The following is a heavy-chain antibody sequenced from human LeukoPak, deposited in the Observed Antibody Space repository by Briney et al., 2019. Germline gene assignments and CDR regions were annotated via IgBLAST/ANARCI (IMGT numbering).Heavy chain of an antibody. V-gene: IGHV3-21*01. D-gene: IGHD1-26*01. CDR2: ISSSSSYI. CDR1: GFTFSSYS. Sequence: GGSLRLSCAASGFTFSSYSMNWVRQAPGKGLEWVSSISSSSSYIYCADSVKGRFTISRDNAKNSLYLQMNSLRAEDTAVYYCARDGDPHSGSYTTHDYWGQGTLVTVSS. J-gene: IGHJ4*02. CDR3: ARDGDPHSGSYTTHDY.